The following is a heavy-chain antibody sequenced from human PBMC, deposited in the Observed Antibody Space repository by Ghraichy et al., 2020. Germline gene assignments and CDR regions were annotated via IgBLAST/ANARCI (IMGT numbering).Heavy chain of an antibody. J-gene: IGHJ4*02. D-gene: IGHD5-18*01. V-gene: IGHV3-74*01. CDR1: GFTFSNYL. CDR3: ARVYSYGYFDY. Sequence: GGSLRLSCAASGFTFSNYLMHWVRQAPGKGLVWVSRIHSDGSTTTYADSVKGRFTISRDNAKNTLYLQMNSLRAEDTAVYYCARVYSYGYFDYWGQGTLVTVSS. CDR2: IHSDGSTT.